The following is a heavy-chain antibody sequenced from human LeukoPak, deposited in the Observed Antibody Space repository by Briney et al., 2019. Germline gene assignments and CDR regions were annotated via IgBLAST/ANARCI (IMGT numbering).Heavy chain of an antibody. CDR1: GFTFSGSS. V-gene: IGHV3-21*01. CDR3: AKVLEGDWTLPPFTLGY. Sequence: GGSLRLSCAASGFTFSGSSVTWVRQAPGKGLEWVSPIRSSSSSMNYADSVKRRLTISRDNAKNSLYLQMSSLRAEDTAVYYCAKVLEGDWTLPPFTLGYWGQGTLVTVSS. J-gene: IGHJ4*02. CDR2: IRSSSSSM. D-gene: IGHD3-3*01.